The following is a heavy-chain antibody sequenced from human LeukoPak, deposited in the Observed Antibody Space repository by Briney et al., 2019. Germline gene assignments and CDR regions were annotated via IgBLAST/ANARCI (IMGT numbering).Heavy chain of an antibody. CDR3: ARGPAGYN. CDR2: IYSGGST. D-gene: IGHD1-1*01. Sequence: QPGGSLRLSCAASGFTVSSNHMSWVRQAPGKGLEWVSAIYSGGSTDYADSVKGRFTISRDNLKNTLYLQMNTLRAEDTAVYYCARGPAGYNWGQGTLVTVSS. J-gene: IGHJ4*02. CDR1: GFTVSSNH. V-gene: IGHV3-53*01.